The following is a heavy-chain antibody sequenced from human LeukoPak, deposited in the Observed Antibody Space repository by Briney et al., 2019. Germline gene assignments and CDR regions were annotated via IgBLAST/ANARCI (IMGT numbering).Heavy chain of an antibody. J-gene: IGHJ4*02. V-gene: IGHV4-34*01. Sequence: SETLSLTCAVYGGSFSGYYWSWIRPPPGKGLEWIGEINHSGSTNYNPSLKSRVTISVDTSKNQFSLKLSSVTAADTAVYYCARIPGLGFGEDYWGQGTLVTVSS. CDR1: GGSFSGYY. CDR2: INHSGST. CDR3: ARIPGLGFGEDY. D-gene: IGHD3-10*01.